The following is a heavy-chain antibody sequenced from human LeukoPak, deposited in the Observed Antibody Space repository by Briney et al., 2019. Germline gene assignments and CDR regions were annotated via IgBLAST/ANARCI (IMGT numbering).Heavy chain of an antibody. Sequence: GGSLRLSCAASGLTVSSNYLTWVRQAPGKGLEWVSVIDTSDSTYRADSVKGRFTISRNNFKNTMYLQMDSLRGDDTAVYFCARERVAAQGPNRSYFFYGLDVWGQGTTVTVSS. CDR3: ARERVAAQGPNRSYFFYGLDV. J-gene: IGHJ6*02. CDR2: IDTSDST. CDR1: GLTVSSNY. D-gene: IGHD6-25*01. V-gene: IGHV3-53*04.